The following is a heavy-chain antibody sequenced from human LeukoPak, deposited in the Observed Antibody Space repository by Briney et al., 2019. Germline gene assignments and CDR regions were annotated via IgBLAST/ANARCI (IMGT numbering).Heavy chain of an antibody. Sequence: SETLSLTCTVSGGSISSSSYYWGWIRQPPGKGLEWIGSIYYSGSTYYNPSLKSRVTISVDTSKNQFSLKLSSVTAADTAVYYCARTPVVTYYYYYGMDVRGQGTTVTVSS. CDR3: ARTPVVTYYYYYGMDV. V-gene: IGHV4-39*01. CDR2: IYYSGST. J-gene: IGHJ6*02. CDR1: GGSISSSSYY. D-gene: IGHD4-23*01.